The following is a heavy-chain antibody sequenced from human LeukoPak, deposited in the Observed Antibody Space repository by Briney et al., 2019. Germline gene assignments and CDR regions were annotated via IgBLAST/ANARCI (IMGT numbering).Heavy chain of an antibody. CDR3: TAMVTVDY. V-gene: IGHV3-30*02. J-gene: IGHJ4*02. CDR1: GFTFSGSA. Sequence: GGSLRLSCATSGFTFSGSAMHWVRQAPGKGLEWVAFIRYDGSNKYYADSVKGRFTISRDNSKNTLYLQMNSLRAEDTAVYYCTAMVTVDYWGQGTLVTVSS. D-gene: IGHD5-18*01. CDR2: IRYDGSNK.